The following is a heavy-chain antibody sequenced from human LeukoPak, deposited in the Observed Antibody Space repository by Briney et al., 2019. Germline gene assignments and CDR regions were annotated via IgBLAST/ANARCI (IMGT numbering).Heavy chain of an antibody. CDR3: ARTTSMNYVGDAFHI. Sequence: PGGSLRLSCAASGFTFDDYAMHWVRQAPGKGLVWVSRINSDGSGTTYADSVKGRFTISRDNAKSTLFLQMNSLRAEDTALYYCARTTSMNYVGDAFHIWGQGTMVTVSS. CDR1: GFTFDDYA. CDR2: INSDGSGT. V-gene: IGHV3-74*01. J-gene: IGHJ3*02. D-gene: IGHD1-7*01.